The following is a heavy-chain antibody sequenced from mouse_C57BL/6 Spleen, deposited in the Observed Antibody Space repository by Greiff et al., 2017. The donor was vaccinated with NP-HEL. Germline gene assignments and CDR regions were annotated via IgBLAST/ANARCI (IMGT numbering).Heavy chain of an antibody. Sequence: QVQLQQPGAELVKPGASVKLSCKASGYTFTSYWMQWVKQRPGQGLEWIGEIDPSDSYTNYNQKFKGKATLTVDTSSSTAYMQLSSLTSEDSAVYYCARGGGNYFLYYFDYWGQGTTLTVSS. CDR3: ARGGGNYFLYYFDY. J-gene: IGHJ2*01. V-gene: IGHV1-50*01. CDR1: GYTFTSYW. CDR2: IDPSDSYT. D-gene: IGHD2-1*01.